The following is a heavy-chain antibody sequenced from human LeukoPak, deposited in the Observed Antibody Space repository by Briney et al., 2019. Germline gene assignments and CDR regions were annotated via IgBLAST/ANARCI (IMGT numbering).Heavy chain of an antibody. CDR3: ARDGDGSDSGAFDI. CDR1: GYTFTSYD. D-gene: IGHD4-23*01. CDR2: MNPNGGNT. Sequence: GASVKVSCKASGYTFTSYDINWVRQATGQGLEWMGWMNPNGGNTGSAQKFQGRVTITRDTSVGTAYMELSSLRSEDTAVYYCARDGDGSDSGAFDIWGQGTMVTVSS. V-gene: IGHV1-8*02. J-gene: IGHJ3*02.